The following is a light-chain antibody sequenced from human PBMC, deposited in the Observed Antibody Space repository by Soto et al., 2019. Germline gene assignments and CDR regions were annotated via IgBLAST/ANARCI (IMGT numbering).Light chain of an antibody. V-gene: IGKV1-9*01. J-gene: IGKJ4*01. CDR3: QQLNSYPLT. Sequence: IQLTQSPSSLAASVGDRVTITCRASQGISTYLGWYQQRPGKAPKLLIYAGSTLQSGVSSRFSGSGSGTDFTLTISSLHPEDFATYYCQQLNSYPLTFGGGTKVEIK. CDR2: AGS. CDR1: QGISTY.